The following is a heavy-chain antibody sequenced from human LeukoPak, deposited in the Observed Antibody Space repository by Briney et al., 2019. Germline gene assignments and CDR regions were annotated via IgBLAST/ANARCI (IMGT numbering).Heavy chain of an antibody. CDR3: ARDGGAGYSYGYVGALFDY. Sequence: GGSLRLSCAASGFTLSSYWMSGVRQAPGKGLEWVANIKQDGSEKYYVDSVKGRFTISRDNAKNSLYLQMNSLRAEDTAVYYCARDGGAGYSYGYVGALFDYWGQGTLVTVSS. D-gene: IGHD5-18*01. J-gene: IGHJ4*02. V-gene: IGHV3-7*01. CDR1: GFTLSSYW. CDR2: IKQDGSEK.